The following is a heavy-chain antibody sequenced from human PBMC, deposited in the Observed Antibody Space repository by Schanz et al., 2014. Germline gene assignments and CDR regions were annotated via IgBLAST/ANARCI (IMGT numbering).Heavy chain of an antibody. CDR2: INHSGST. J-gene: IGHJ4*02. D-gene: IGHD2-21*01. V-gene: IGHV4-34*10. Sequence: QLQMQESGPGLVKPSETLSLTCAVSGGPFSGYWGWIRQPPGKGLEWIGEINHSGSTNYNPTLKSRFTISVDTSRNQFSLKLSSVTAADTAVYYCARTFRCGGGGCSTWADWGQGTLVTVSS. CDR3: ARTFRCGGGGCSTWAD. CDR1: GGPFSGY.